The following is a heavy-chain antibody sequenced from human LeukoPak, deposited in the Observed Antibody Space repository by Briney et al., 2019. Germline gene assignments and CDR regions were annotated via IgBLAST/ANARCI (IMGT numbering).Heavy chain of an antibody. CDR1: GGSISSGGSY. V-gene: IGHV4-31*03. J-gene: IGHJ6*02. Sequence: TLSLTCTVSGGSISSGGSYWSWIRQRPGKGLEWIGYFYYSGSTYYNPSLKSRLTISVDASKNHFSLRLGSVSAADTAVYYCAGAWEGNPGGSYYYGLDVWGQGTAVTVSS. CDR2: FYYSGST. D-gene: IGHD1-26*01. CDR3: AGAWEGNPGGSYYYGLDV.